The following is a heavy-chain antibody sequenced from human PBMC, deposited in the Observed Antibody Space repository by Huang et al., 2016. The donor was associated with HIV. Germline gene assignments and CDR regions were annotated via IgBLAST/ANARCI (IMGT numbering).Heavy chain of an antibody. J-gene: IGHJ4*02. CDR3: ARSEPSRYYFDY. Sequence: QVQLVESGGGVVQPGTSLRISCAASGFTFSNYAMNWVRQAPGKGREWVAVISNAGSTKYYADSVKGRFTISRDNSKNTLYLQMNSLRAEDTAVYYCARSEPSRYYFDYWGQGTLVTVSS. V-gene: IGHV3-30-3*01. CDR1: GFTFSNYA. CDR2: ISNAGSTK.